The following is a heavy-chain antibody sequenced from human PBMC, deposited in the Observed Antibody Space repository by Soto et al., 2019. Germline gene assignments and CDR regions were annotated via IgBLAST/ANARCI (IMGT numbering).Heavy chain of an antibody. V-gene: IGHV1-69*06. CDR1: GGTFSSDA. J-gene: IGHJ4*02. CDR3: ARGTAPGRTHFDD. Sequence: QVQLVQSGAEVKKPGSSVKVSCKASGGTFSSDAISWVRQAPGQGLEWMGGIIPIFGTAEYAPKFQCRVTITADKSSRTASLDLGRLRSEDTAVYYCARGTAPGRTHFDDWGQGILVTFSS. CDR2: IIPIFGTA. D-gene: IGHD2-15*01.